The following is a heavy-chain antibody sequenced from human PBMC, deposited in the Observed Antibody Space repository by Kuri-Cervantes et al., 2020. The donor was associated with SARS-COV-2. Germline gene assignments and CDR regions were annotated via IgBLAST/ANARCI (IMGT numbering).Heavy chain of an antibody. D-gene: IGHD4-11*01. CDR1: GYSISSGYY. CDR2: IYHSGST. CDR3: ARVRGFDSNYYYYYYMDV. Sequence: GSLRLSCAVPGYSISSGYYWAWIRQPPGKGLEWIGSIYHSGSTYYNPSLKSRVTVSVDTSKNQFSLKLSSVTAADTAVYYCARVRGFDSNYYYYYYMDVWGKGTTVTVSS. V-gene: IGHV4-38-2*01. J-gene: IGHJ6*03.